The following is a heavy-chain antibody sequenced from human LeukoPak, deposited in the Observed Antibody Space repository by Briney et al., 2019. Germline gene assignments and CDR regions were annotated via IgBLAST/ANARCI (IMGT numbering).Heavy chain of an antibody. J-gene: IGHJ5*02. CDR1: GGSISNYY. D-gene: IGHD3-22*01. Sequence: PSETLSLTCSVSGGSISNYYWSWIRQPPGKGLEWIGYIYYSGSTNYNPSLKSRVTISVDTSKNQFSLKLSSVTAADTAVYYCARLMTSTYCYDSSGYGGGYWFDPWGQGTLVAVSS. CDR2: IYYSGST. CDR3: ARLMTSTYCYDSSGYGGGYWFDP. V-gene: IGHV4-59*08.